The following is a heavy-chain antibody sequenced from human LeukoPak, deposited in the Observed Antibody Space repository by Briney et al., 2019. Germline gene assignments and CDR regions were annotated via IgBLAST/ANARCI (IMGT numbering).Heavy chain of an antibody. CDR2: IIPIFGTA. CDR1: GGTFSSYA. Sequence: SVKVSCRASGGTFSSYAISWVRQAPGQGLEWMGGIIPIFGTANYAQKFQGRVTITADESMSTAYMELSSLRSEDTAVYYCARVSCSSTSCPGSFDYWGQGTLVTVSS. D-gene: IGHD2-2*01. CDR3: ARVSCSSTSCPGSFDY. J-gene: IGHJ4*02. V-gene: IGHV1-69*13.